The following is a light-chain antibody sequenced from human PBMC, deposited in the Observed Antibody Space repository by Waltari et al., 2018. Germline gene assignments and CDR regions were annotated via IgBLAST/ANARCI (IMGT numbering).Light chain of an antibody. V-gene: IGKV3D-15*01. J-gene: IGKJ4*01. Sequence: EIVLTQSPATLSVSPGERATLSCWASQSIRSTLAWYQQKPGQAPRLLIYDASTRAPGIPVRFRGSGSGTYFTLTISSLQSEDFAVYYCQQYTNWPLTFGGGTKVEI. CDR3: QQYTNWPLT. CDR2: DAS. CDR1: QSIRST.